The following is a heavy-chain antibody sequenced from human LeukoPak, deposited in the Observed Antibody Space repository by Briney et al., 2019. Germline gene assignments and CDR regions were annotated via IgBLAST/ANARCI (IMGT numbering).Heavy chain of an antibody. CDR1: GFTFSSYA. D-gene: IGHD2-8*01. V-gene: IGHV3-23*01. CDR2: ISGSGGST. J-gene: IGHJ4*02. Sequence: GGSLRLFCAASGFTFSSYAMSWVRQAPGKWLEWVLAISGSGGSTYYADSVKGRFTISRDNSKNTLYLQMNSLRAEDTAVYYCAKDGEYCTNGVCYIDYWGQGTLVTVSS. CDR3: AKDGEYCTNGVCYIDY.